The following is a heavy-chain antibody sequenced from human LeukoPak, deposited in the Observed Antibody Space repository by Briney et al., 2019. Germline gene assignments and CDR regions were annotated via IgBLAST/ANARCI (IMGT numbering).Heavy chain of an antibody. CDR3: ARDRILTGYLPTPYYYYYMDV. CDR1: GGSFSGYY. Sequence: SETLSLTCAVYGGSFSGYYWGWIRQPPGKGLEWIGSIYYSGSTYYNPSLKSRVTISVDTSKNQFSLKLSSVTAADTAVYYCARDRILTGYLPTPYYYYYMDVWGKGTTVTVSS. V-gene: IGHV4-34*01. D-gene: IGHD3-9*01. J-gene: IGHJ6*03. CDR2: IYYSGST.